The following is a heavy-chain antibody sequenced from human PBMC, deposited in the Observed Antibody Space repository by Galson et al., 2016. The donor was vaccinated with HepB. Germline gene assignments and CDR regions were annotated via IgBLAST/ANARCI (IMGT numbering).Heavy chain of an antibody. CDR1: GFTLSSYS. D-gene: IGHD6-13*01. V-gene: IGHV3-48*04. CDR3: AREGTGSSSFIYYYYGMDV. J-gene: IGHJ6*02. CDR2: ITSRSTAI. Sequence: SLRLSCAASGFTLSSYSMNWVRQTPGKGLEWVSYITSRSTAIYYADSVKGRFTISRDNARNSLYLQMNSLRAGDTAVYYCAREGTGSSSFIYYYYGMDVWGQGTTVTVSS.